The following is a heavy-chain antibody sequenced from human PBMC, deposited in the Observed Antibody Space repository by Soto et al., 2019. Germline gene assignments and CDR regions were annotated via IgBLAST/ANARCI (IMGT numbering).Heavy chain of an antibody. D-gene: IGHD2-2*01. Sequence: SETLSLTCHVSGVSISSSDYAWSWIRQSPRKGLEWIAYIYFRGSTHYSPSFRSRATISRDTSTNQLFLSLTSVTAADTAVYYCAREPVCTATDCYAFDAWGQGRLVTVSS. V-gene: IGHV4-30-4*01. CDR1: GVSISSSDYA. CDR3: AREPVCTATDCYAFDA. CDR2: IYFRGST. J-gene: IGHJ5*02.